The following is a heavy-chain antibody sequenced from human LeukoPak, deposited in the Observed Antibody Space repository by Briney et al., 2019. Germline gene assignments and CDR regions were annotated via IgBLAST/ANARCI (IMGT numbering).Heavy chain of an antibody. CDR1: GFTFSGHT. CDR2: ITTNGGTT. J-gene: IGHJ4*02. D-gene: IGHD3-3*01. CDR3: ASEIIFGSFDY. V-gene: IGHV3-64*01. Sequence: GGSLRLSCVASGFTFSGHTMHWVRQAPGKGLEYISAITTNGGTTYYANSVKGRFTISRDNSKNTLYLQMNSLRAEDTAVYYCASEIIFGSFDYWGQGTLVTVSS.